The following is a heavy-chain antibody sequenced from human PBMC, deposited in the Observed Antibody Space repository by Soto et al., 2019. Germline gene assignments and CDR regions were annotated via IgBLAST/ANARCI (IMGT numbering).Heavy chain of an antibody. CDR2: IYYSGST. V-gene: IGHV4-59*01. CDR3: ARDRDYCSSTSCQRNNWFDP. Sequence: PSETLSLTCTVSGGSISSYYWSWIRQPPGKGLEWIGYIYYSGSTNYNPSLKSRVTISVDTSKNQFSLKLSSVTAADTAVYYCARDRDYCSSTSCQRNNWFDPWGQGTLVTVSS. CDR1: GGSISSYY. J-gene: IGHJ5*02. D-gene: IGHD2-2*01.